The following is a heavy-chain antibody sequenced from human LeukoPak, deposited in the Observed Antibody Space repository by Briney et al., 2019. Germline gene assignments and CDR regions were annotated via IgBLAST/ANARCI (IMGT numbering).Heavy chain of an antibody. V-gene: IGHV4-59*01. D-gene: IGHD2-8*02. CDR2: IYYTGSI. CDR3: ARGGGGYCTGTTCYSFDY. J-gene: IGHJ4*02. CDR1: GGSISTYY. Sequence: KPSETLSLTCTVSGGSISTYYWSWIRQPPGKGLEWIGDIYYTGSINYNPSLKSRVTISVDTSKNHFSLKLSSVTAADTAVYYCARGGGGYCTGTTCYSFDYWGQGTLVTVSS.